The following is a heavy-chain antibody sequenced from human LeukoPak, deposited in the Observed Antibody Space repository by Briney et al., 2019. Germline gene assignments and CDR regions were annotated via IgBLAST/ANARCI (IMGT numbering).Heavy chain of an antibody. J-gene: IGHJ4*02. Sequence: GASVKVSCKASGYTFTTYGISWVRQVPGQGLEWMGWISAYNGNTNCAQKFQGRVAMTTDRSTNTAYMELRSLRSDDTAVYYCARAYTSTGHKDHWGQGTLVTVSS. V-gene: IGHV1-18*04. D-gene: IGHD4-17*01. CDR3: ARAYTSTGHKDH. CDR1: GYTFTTYG. CDR2: ISAYNGNT.